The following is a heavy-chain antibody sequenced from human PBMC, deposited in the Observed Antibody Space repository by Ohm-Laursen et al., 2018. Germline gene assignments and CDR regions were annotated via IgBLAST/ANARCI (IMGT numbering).Heavy chain of an antibody. CDR3: ARDGGEPGDYGDYGALRGLDY. Sequence: PSQTLSLTCTVSGGSISSGGYYWSWIRQHPGKGLEWIGYIYYSGSTYYNPSLKSRVTISVDTSKNQFSLKLSSVTAADTAVYYCARDGGEPGDYGDYGALRGLDYWGQGTLVTVSS. V-gene: IGHV4-31*03. CDR2: IYYSGST. J-gene: IGHJ4*02. CDR1: GGSISSGGYY. D-gene: IGHD4-17*01.